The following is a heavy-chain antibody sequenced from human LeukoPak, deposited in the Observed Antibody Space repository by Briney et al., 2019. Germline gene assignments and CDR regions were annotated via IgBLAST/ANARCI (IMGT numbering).Heavy chain of an antibody. J-gene: IGHJ4*02. CDR2: ISYDESNK. D-gene: IGHD3-22*01. V-gene: IGHV3-30*03. CDR3: ATRPSYYYDNSGFTPLDS. CDR1: GFTFSSYG. Sequence: GGSLRLSCAASGFTFSSYGMHWVRQAPGKGLEWVAVISYDESNKYYADSVKGRFTISRASAKNSLYLQMNSLRDEDTAVYYCATRPSYYYDNSGFTPLDSWGQGTLVTVSS.